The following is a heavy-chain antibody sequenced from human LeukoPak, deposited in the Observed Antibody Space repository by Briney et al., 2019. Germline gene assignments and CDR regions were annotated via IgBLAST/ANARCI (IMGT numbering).Heavy chain of an antibody. CDR1: GDSITSYY. Sequence: SETLSLTCTVSGDSITSYYWSWIRQPAGRGLEWIGRISASGSTNFNPALKSRVTMSVDTSKNRFSLKLSTVTAADTAVYYCARARTTARSSFDIWGQGTMVTVSS. CDR2: ISASGST. J-gene: IGHJ3*02. D-gene: IGHD4-11*01. V-gene: IGHV4-4*07. CDR3: ARARTTARSSFDI.